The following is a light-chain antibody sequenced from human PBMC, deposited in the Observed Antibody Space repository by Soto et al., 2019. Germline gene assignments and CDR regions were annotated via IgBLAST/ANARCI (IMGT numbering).Light chain of an antibody. Sequence: QSLLTQPPSASGSPGQSVTISCTGTKSDIGVYDFVSWYQHHPGKAPRLIIYEVVQRPSGVPDRFSGSKSGNTASLTVSGLQAADEADYFCKSYAGSNTYVSGSGTKVTVL. CDR1: KSDIGVYDF. CDR3: KSYAGSNTYV. V-gene: IGLV2-8*01. J-gene: IGLJ1*01. CDR2: EVV.